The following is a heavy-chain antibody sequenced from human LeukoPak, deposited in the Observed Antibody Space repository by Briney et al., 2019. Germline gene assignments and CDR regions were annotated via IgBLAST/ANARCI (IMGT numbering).Heavy chain of an antibody. CDR2: ISGSGGNT. CDR3: ANKWGSAFDY. Sequence: PGGSLRLSCAASGFSFNNYAMSWFRQAPGKGLEWVSAISGSGGNTDYADSVKGRFTISRDNSRDTLYLQMNSLRADDTAIYYCANKWGSAFDYWGQGTLVTVSS. D-gene: IGHD7-27*01. J-gene: IGHJ4*02. CDR1: GFSFNNYA. V-gene: IGHV3-23*01.